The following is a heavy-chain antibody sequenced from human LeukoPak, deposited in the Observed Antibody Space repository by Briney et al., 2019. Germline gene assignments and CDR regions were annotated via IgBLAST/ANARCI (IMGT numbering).Heavy chain of an antibody. J-gene: IGHJ4*02. CDR2: INSDGSST. D-gene: IGHD2-15*01. CDR1: GFTFSSHW. CDR3: ARDSDVHCSGGSCTNFDY. V-gene: IGHV3-74*01. Sequence: GGSLRLSCAASGFTFSSHWMHWVRHAPGKGLVWVSRINSDGSSTSYADSVKGRFTISRDNAKNTLYLQMNSLRAEDTAIYYCARDSDVHCSGGSCTNFDYWGQGTLVTVSS.